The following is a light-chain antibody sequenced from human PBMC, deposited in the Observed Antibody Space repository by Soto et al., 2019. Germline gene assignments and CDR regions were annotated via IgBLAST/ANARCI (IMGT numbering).Light chain of an antibody. V-gene: IGLV2-11*01. CDR2: DVS. Sequence: QSVLTQPRSVSGSPGQSVTISCTGTSSDVGGHNFVSWYQQYPGKAPKVMIYDVSNRPSGVPDRFSGSKSGNTASLTISGLQAEDEADYYCCSYAGSYNVVFGGGTKLTVL. J-gene: IGLJ2*01. CDR1: SSDVGGHNF. CDR3: CSYAGSYNVV.